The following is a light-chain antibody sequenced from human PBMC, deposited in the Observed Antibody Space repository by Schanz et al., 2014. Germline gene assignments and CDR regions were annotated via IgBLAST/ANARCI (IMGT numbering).Light chain of an antibody. CDR3: QQYGSSPWT. Sequence: DIVLTQSPGTLSLSPGERATLPCRASQSVSDNLAWYQLQPGRVPRLLIYDASNRATGIPARFSGSGSGTDFTLTISRLEPEDFAVYYCQQYGSSPWTFGQGTKVEIK. CDR1: QSVSDN. J-gene: IGKJ1*01. CDR2: DAS. V-gene: IGKV3-20*01.